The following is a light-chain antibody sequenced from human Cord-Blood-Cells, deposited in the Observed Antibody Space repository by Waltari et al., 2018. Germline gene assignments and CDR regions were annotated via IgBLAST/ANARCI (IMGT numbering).Light chain of an antibody. CDR3: QQSYSTPWT. CDR2: ADS. Sequence: DIQMTQSPSSLSASVGDRVTITCRASPSISSYLNWYQQKPGKATKILIYADSSLQSGVPSRFSGSGSGTDFTLTISSLQTEDFATYYCQQSYSTPWTFGQGTKVEIK. J-gene: IGKJ1*01. CDR1: PSISSY. V-gene: IGKV1-39*01.